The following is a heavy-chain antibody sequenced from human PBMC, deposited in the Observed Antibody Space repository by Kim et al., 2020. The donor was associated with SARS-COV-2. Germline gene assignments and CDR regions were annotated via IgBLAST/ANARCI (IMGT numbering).Heavy chain of an antibody. CDR2: SGST. J-gene: IGHJ4*02. Sequence: SGSTHYNPSLKSRVTISVDTSKNQFSLKLSSVTAADTAVYYWATAAGDYWGQGTLVTVSS. CDR3: ATAAGDY. V-gene: IGHV4-34*01.